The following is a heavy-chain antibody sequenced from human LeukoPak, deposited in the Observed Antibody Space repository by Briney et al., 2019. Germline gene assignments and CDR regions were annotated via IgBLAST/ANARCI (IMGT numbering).Heavy chain of an antibody. CDR3: ARLRDAFDI. Sequence: SETLSLTCTVSGGSISSSSYYWGWIRQPPGKGLEWIGSIYYSGSTYYNPSLKSRLTISVATSKNQLTLKLSSVTAADTAVYYCARLRDAFDIWGQGTMVTVSS. J-gene: IGHJ3*02. CDR1: GGSISSSSYY. CDR2: IYYSGST. V-gene: IGHV4-39*01.